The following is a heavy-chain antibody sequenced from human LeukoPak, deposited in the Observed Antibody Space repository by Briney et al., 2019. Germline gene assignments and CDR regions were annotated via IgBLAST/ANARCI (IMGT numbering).Heavy chain of an antibody. Sequence: GGSLRLSCVASVFTFRTYVLNAGRQAPGRGLESFSSITGSAGSTYYEDSVRGRFIISRDNSNSTLYLQMNSLRVEDTAVYYCAGFRSGWPYWYFDLWGRGTLVTVSS. CDR3: AGFRSGWPYWYFDL. CDR2: ITGSAGST. D-gene: IGHD6-19*01. CDR1: VFTFRTYV. V-gene: IGHV3-23*01. J-gene: IGHJ2*01.